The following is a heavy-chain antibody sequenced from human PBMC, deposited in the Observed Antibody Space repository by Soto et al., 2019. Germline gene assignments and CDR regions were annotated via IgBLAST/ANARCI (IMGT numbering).Heavy chain of an antibody. CDR3: AKDWGSSGWFNWFDP. V-gene: IGHV3-30*18. CDR2: ISYDGSNT. D-gene: IGHD6-19*01. J-gene: IGHJ5*02. CDR1: GFTLSSTG. Sequence: QVQLVESGGGVVQPGRSLRLSCVASGFTLSSTGMHWVRQAPGKGLEWVAMISYDGSNTFYADFLKGRFTISRDNSWNNLYLQMDSLRPEATSVYYCAKDWGSSGWFNWFDPCGQGTLVTVSS.